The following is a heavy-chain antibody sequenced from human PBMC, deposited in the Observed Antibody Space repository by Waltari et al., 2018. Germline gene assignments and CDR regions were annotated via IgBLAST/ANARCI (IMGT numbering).Heavy chain of an antibody. Sequence: EVQLLESGGGLVQPGGSLRLSCAASGFTFSSYAMSWVRQAPGKGLEWISVIYSGGSTYYADSVKGRFTISRDNSKNTLYLQMNSLRAEDTAVYYCAKALSSSYHLYYFDYLGQGTLVTVSS. CDR1: GFTFSSYA. CDR3: AKALSSSYHLYYFDY. J-gene: IGHJ4*02. CDR2: IYSGGST. V-gene: IGHV3-23*03. D-gene: IGHD6-13*01.